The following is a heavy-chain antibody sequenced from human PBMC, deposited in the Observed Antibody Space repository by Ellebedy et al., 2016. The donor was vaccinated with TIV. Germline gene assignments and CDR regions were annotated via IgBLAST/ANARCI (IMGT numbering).Heavy chain of an antibody. V-gene: IGHV4-30-4*01. Sequence: SETLSLTXTVSGGSISSGDYYWSWIRQPPGKGLEWIGYIYYSGSTYYNPSLKSRVTMSVDTSKNQFSLKLSSVTAADTAVYYCAREIVGATRPFYYYYYMDVWGKGTTVTVSS. CDR2: IYYSGST. D-gene: IGHD1-26*01. CDR3: AREIVGATRPFYYYYYMDV. J-gene: IGHJ6*03. CDR1: GGSISSGDYY.